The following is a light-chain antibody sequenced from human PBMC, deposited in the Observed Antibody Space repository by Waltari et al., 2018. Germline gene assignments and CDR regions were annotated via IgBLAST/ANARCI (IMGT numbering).Light chain of an antibody. Sequence: QSVLTQPPSASGTPGQRVIISCSGSSSDIGDNYVYWYKQLPGTAPKLLIYGNTQLPSEVPDRFSGSKSGTSASLAISDLRSEDEADYYCAAWDDNLLYVFGTGTKVTVL. CDR1: SSDIGDNY. CDR2: GNT. J-gene: IGLJ1*01. CDR3: AAWDDNLLYV. V-gene: IGLV1-47*01.